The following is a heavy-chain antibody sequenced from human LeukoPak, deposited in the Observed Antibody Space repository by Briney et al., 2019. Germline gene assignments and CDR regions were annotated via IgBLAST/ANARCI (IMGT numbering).Heavy chain of an antibody. CDR1: GFTFSNYA. Sequence: QPGGSLRLSCAASGFTFSNYAMHWVRQAPGKGLEWVAVISYDGSNKYYADSVKGRFTISRDTSKNTLYLQMNSLRAEDTAVFYCARDTNVVVPAAMWGLVGNFDYWGQGTLVTVSS. D-gene: IGHD2-2*01. J-gene: IGHJ4*02. CDR2: ISYDGSNK. CDR3: ARDTNVVVPAAMWGLVGNFDY. V-gene: IGHV3-30*04.